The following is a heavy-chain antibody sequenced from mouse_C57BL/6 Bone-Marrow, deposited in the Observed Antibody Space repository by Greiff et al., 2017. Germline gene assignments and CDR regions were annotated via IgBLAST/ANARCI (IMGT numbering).Heavy chain of an antibody. J-gene: IGHJ2*01. Sequence: VQLLESGAELVRPGASVTLSCKASGYTFTDYEMHWVKQTPVHGLEWIGAIDPETGGTAYNQKFKGKAILTADKSSSTAYMELRSLTSEDSAAYYYSRGIGRREYYFDYWGQGTTLTVSS. D-gene: IGHD2-12*01. V-gene: IGHV1-15*01. CDR1: GYTFTDYE. CDR2: IDPETGGT. CDR3: SRGIGRREYYFDY.